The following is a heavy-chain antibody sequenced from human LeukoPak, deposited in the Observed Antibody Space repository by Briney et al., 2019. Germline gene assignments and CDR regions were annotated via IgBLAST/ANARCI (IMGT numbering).Heavy chain of an antibody. CDR3: ARRLDYYDSSGYSGGYFDY. CDR1: GGSISSSNW. V-gene: IGHV4-4*02. CDR2: IYHSGST. J-gene: IGHJ4*02. Sequence: KPSETLSLTCAVSGGSISSSNWWSRVRQPPGKGLEWIGEIYHSGSTNYNPSLKSRVTISVDKSKNQFSLKLSSVTAADTAVYYCARRLDYYDSSGYSGGYFDYWGQGTLVTVSS. D-gene: IGHD3-22*01.